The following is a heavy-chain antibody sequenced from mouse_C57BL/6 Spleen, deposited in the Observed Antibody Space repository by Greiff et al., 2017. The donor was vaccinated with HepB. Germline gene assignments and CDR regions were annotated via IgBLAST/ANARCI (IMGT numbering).Heavy chain of an antibody. CDR3: AREGNDYYGSSYGY. CDR1: GYTFTSYW. Sequence: QVQLQQSGAELVKPGASVKMSCKASGYTFTSYWITWVKQRPGQGLEWIGDIYPGSGSTNYNEKFKSKATLTVDTSASTAYMQLSILTSEDSAVYYWAREGNDYYGSSYGYWGQGTTLTVSS. D-gene: IGHD1-1*01. V-gene: IGHV1-55*01. J-gene: IGHJ2*01. CDR2: IYPGSGST.